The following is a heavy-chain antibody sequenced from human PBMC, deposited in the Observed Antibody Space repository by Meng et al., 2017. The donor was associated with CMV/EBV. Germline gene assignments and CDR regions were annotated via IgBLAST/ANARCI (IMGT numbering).Heavy chain of an antibody. D-gene: IGHD1-26*01. Sequence: SVKVSCKASGGTFSSYAISWVRQAPGQGLEWMGGIIPIFGTANYAQKFQGRVTMTRDTSTSTVYMELSSLRSEDTAVYYCARLVSGSYYRYFDYWGQGTLVTVSS. CDR1: GGTFSSYA. CDR2: IIPIFGTA. CDR3: ARLVSGSYYRYFDY. J-gene: IGHJ4*02. V-gene: IGHV1-69*05.